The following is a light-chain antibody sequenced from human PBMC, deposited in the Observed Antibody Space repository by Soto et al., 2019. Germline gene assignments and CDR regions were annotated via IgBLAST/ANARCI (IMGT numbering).Light chain of an antibody. Sequence: DIQLTQSPSFLSASVGDRVTITCRASQGISSYLAWYQQKPGKAPKLLIYDASSLESGVPSRFSGSGSGTEFTLTISSLQPDDFATYYCQQYNSYSGYTFGQGTKLEIK. CDR3: QQYNSYSGYT. CDR2: DAS. CDR1: QGISSY. V-gene: IGKV1-9*01. J-gene: IGKJ2*01.